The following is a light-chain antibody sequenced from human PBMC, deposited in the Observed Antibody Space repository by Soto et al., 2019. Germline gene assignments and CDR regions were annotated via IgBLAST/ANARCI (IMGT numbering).Light chain of an antibody. J-gene: IGLJ1*01. CDR3: SSYKSSTDYV. CDR2: EVS. CDR1: SSDIGSYNF. V-gene: IGLV2-14*01. Sequence: SVLTQPASVSGSPGQSITISCTGTSSDIGSYNFVSWYQHHPGKAPKLLIYEVSYRPSGISDRFSGSKSANTASLTISGLQAEDEADYLCSSYKSSTDYVFGTGTKVTVL.